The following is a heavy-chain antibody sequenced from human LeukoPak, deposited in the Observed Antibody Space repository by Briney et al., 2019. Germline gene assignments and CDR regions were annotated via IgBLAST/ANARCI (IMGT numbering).Heavy chain of an antibody. J-gene: IGHJ4*02. V-gene: IGHV3-23*01. CDR2: IRGSGGTT. Sequence: GGSLRLSCAASGFSFSSYAMSWVRQAPGKGLEWVSGIRGSGGTTYHADSVKGRFTISRDNFKNTLYLQMNSLRVEDTAVYYCASGVNDIVVVTGALYCDKWGQGTLVTVSS. D-gene: IGHD2-15*01. CDR1: GFSFSSYA. CDR3: ASGVNDIVVVTGALYCDK.